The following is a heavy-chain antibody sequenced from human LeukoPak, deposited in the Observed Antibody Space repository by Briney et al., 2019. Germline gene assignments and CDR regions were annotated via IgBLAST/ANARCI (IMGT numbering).Heavy chain of an antibody. D-gene: IGHD3-10*01. CDR2: ISSSGSTI. CDR3: ARKPGAVDY. V-gene: IGHV3-11*04. CDR1: GFTFSDYY. J-gene: IGHJ4*02. Sequence: GGSLRLSCAGSGFTFSDYYMSWIRQAPGKGLEWISYISSSGSTIYYADSAKGRLTISRDNAKNSLYLQMNNLRAEDTAVYYCARKPGAVDYWGQGTLVTVSS.